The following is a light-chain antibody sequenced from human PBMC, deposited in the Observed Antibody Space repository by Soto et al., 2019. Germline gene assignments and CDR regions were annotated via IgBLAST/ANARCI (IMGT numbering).Light chain of an antibody. CDR3: KSYAGSNIYV. J-gene: IGLJ1*01. Sequence: QSALTQPPSASGSPGQSVTISCTGTKNDIGVYDFVSWYQHHPGKAPRLIIYEVVQRPSGVPDRFSGSKSGNTASLTVSGLQAADEGDYFCKSYAGSNIYVFGSGTKLTVL. CDR1: KNDIGVYDF. V-gene: IGLV2-8*01. CDR2: EVV.